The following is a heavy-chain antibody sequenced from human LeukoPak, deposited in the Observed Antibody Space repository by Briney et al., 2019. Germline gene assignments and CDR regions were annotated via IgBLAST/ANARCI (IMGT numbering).Heavy chain of an antibody. CDR2: ISYDGSNK. CDR1: GFTFSTYG. Sequence: GGSLRLSCAASGFTFSTYGMHWVRQAPGKGLEWVAVISYDGSNKYYADSVKGRFTISRDNSKNTLYLQMNSLRAEDTAVYYCARVVATIPYYYYGMDVWGQGTTVTVSS. J-gene: IGHJ6*02. D-gene: IGHD5-12*01. CDR3: ARVVATIPYYYYGMDV. V-gene: IGHV3-30*12.